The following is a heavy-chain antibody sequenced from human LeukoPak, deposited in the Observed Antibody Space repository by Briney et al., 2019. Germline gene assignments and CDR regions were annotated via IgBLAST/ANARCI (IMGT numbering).Heavy chain of an antibody. Sequence: GGSLRLSCAASGFTFSSYAMSWVRQAPGKGLEWVANIKQDGSEKYYVDSVKGRFTISRDNAKNSLYLQMNSLRAEDTAVYYCAREKVGANPLYYWGQGTLVTVSS. D-gene: IGHD1-26*01. CDR3: AREKVGANPLYY. J-gene: IGHJ4*02. V-gene: IGHV3-7*01. CDR2: IKQDGSEK. CDR1: GFTFSSYA.